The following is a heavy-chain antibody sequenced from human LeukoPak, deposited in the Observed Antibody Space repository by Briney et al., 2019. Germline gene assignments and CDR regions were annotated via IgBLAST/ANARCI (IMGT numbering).Heavy chain of an antibody. D-gene: IGHD3-22*01. Sequence: SETLSLTCAVYGGSFSGSYWSWIRQPPGKGLEWIGEINHNGSTNYNPSLKSRVTISVDTSKTQFSLKLSSVTAADTAVYYCARRRNYYDSSGNNWFDPWGQGTLVTVSS. V-gene: IGHV4-34*01. J-gene: IGHJ5*02. CDR2: INHNGST. CDR3: ARRRNYYDSSGNNWFDP. CDR1: GGSFSGSY.